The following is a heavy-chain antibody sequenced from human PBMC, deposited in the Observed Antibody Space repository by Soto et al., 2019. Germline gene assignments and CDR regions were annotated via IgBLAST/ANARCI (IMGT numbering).Heavy chain of an antibody. CDR1: GGSLRNSV. Sequence: QVQLVQSGAEVKKPGSSVKVSCTASGGSLRNSVISWVRQAPAQRLEWMGGVIHILGTANYAQKFQGRVTMTADEATSTAYMDLSSLRPDDTAVYYCARLGHPGHWGPGTLVIVSS. CDR3: ARLGHPGH. V-gene: IGHV1-69*01. CDR2: VIHILGTA. J-gene: IGHJ4*02.